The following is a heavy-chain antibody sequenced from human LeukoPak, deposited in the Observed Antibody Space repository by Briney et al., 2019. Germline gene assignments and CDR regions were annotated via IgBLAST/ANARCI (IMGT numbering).Heavy chain of an antibody. J-gene: IGHJ4*02. CDR2: ISSGSSYI. CDR1: GFTFSNAW. D-gene: IGHD2-15*01. CDR3: ARDVSRISDY. V-gene: IGHV3-21*01. Sequence: GGSLRLSCTASGFTFSNAWMSWVRQAPGKGLEWVSSISSGSSYIYYADSVQGRFTISRDNAKNSLYLQMNSLRAEDTAVYYCARDVSRISDYWGQGTLVTVSS.